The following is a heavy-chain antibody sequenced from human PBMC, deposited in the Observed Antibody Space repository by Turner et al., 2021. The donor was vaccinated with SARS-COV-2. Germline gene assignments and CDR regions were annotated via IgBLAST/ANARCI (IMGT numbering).Heavy chain of an antibody. CDR1: GGSISSKS. Sequence: QVQLQESGPGLVRPSETLSLNCTVSGGSISSKSWSWIRQSPGRGLEWIGYFYKIGSIDYNPTLRSRVTISVDTSKNQLSLNLISMTAADTAVYYCARHQGSTSGYDHGMNVWGQGTAVIVS. D-gene: IGHD1-1*01. CDR2: FYKIGSI. V-gene: IGHV4-59*08. J-gene: IGHJ6*02. CDR3: ARHQGSTSGYDHGMNV.